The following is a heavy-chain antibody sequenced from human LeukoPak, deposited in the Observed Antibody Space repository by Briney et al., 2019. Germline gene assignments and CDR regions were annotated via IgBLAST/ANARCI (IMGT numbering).Heavy chain of an antibody. CDR3: ARERAVQGYCSGGSCYINDY. Sequence: GASVKVSCKASGYTLTGYYMHWVRQAPGQGLEWMGRINPNSGGTNYAQKFQGRVTMTRDTSISTAYMELSRLRSDDTAVYYCARERAVQGYCSGGSCYINDYWGQGTLVTVSS. CDR2: INPNSGGT. V-gene: IGHV1-2*06. D-gene: IGHD2-15*01. J-gene: IGHJ4*02. CDR1: GYTLTGYY.